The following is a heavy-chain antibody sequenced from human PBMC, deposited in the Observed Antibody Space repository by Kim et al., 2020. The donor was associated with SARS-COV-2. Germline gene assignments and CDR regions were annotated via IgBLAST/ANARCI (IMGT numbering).Heavy chain of an antibody. CDR3: ARDLDD. V-gene: IGHV3-33*08. CDR1: GFTFSTYG. CDR2: IWYDGSNR. Sequence: GGSLRLSCAASGFTFSTYGMHWVRQAPGKGLEWVAIIWYDGSNRHYADSVKGRFTISRDNFKNTLYLQMNSLRVEDTAVYYCARDLDDWGQGTLVTVSS. J-gene: IGHJ4*02.